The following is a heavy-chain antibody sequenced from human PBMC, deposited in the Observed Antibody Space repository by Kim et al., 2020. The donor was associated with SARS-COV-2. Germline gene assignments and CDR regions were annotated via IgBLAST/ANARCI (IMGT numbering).Heavy chain of an antibody. V-gene: IGHV3-21*01. Sequence: DSRKGRFTSSRANAKDSLYLQMNSLRAEDTAVYYCARDFGSGPRKYYFDYWGQGTLVTVSS. J-gene: IGHJ4*02. D-gene: IGHD2-15*01. CDR3: ARDFGSGPRKYYFDY.